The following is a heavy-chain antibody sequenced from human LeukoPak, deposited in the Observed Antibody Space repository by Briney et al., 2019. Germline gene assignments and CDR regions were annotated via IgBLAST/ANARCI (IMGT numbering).Heavy chain of an antibody. CDR2: INYSEST. D-gene: IGHD6-6*01. J-gene: IGHJ6*03. V-gene: IGHV4-39*07. CDR3: ARRAAARPDHSSYYYYYMDV. Sequence: PSETLSLTCTVSGGSIRSSNYYWGWIRQPPGKGLEWIGIINYSESTYYNPSLKSRITMSVDTSKNQFSLKLSSVTAADTAVYYCARRAAARPDHSSYYYYYMDVWGKGTAVTVSS. CDR1: GGSIRSSNYY.